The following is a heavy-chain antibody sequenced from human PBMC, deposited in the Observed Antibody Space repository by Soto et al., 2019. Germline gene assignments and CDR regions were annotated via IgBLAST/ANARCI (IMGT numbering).Heavy chain of an antibody. V-gene: IGHV3-30*03. CDR1: GFTFSTYG. CDR2: ISYDGTNK. D-gene: IGHD3-22*01. J-gene: IGHJ6*02. CDR3: ARGPAIDYGMDV. Sequence: GSLRLSCAASGFTFSTYGMHWVRQAPGKGLEWVAVISYDGTNKYYADSVKGRFTISRDNSKNTLYFQMNSLRAEDTAVYYCARGPAIDYGMDVWGQGTTVTVSS.